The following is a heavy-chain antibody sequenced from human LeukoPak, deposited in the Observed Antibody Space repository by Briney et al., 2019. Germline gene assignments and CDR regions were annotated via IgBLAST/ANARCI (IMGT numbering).Heavy chain of an antibody. V-gene: IGHV4-59*01. CDR3: ARQSISGSSLSYFDY. D-gene: IGHD3-22*01. CDR1: GXSISSYY. Sequence: SETLSLTCTVSGXSISSYYWSWIRQPPGKGLEWIGNTYDSGSTNYNPSLKSRVTISVDTSKNQCSLKLSSVTAADTAVYYCARQSISGSSLSYFDYWGQGTLVNVSS. CDR2: TYDSGST. J-gene: IGHJ4*02.